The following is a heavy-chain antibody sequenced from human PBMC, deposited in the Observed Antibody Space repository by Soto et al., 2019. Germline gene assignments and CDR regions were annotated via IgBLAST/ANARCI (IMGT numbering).Heavy chain of an antibody. J-gene: IGHJ4*02. V-gene: IGHV3-23*01. CDR2: ISGSGGST. D-gene: IGHD2-2*01. CDR3: AKDGSKYCISTSCYSVDY. CDR1: GFTFSSYA. Sequence: GGSLRLSCAASGFTFSSYAMSWVRQAPGKGLEWVSAISGSGGSTYYADSVKGRFTISRDNSKNTLYLQMNSLRAEDTAVYYCAKDGSKYCISTSCYSVDYWGQGTLVTVSS.